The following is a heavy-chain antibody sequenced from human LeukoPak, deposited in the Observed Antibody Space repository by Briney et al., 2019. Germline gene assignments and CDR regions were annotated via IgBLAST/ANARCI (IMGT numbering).Heavy chain of an antibody. CDR3: ARDTADGGKDHKTDY. CDR1: GYTFTSYG. V-gene: IGHV1-2*02. J-gene: IGHJ4*02. CDR2: INPNSGGT. D-gene: IGHD4-23*01. Sequence: ASVKVSCKASGYTFTSYGISWVRQAPGQGLEWMGWINPNSGGTNYAQKFQGRVTMTRDTSISTAYMELSRLRSDDTAVYYCARDTADGGKDHKTDYWGQGTLVTVSS.